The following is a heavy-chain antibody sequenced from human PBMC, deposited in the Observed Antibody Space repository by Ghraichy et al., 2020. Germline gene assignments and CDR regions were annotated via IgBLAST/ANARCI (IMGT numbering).Heavy chain of an antibody. CDR3: ARDPYYEFWSGYYTGFDY. J-gene: IGHJ4*02. CDR1: GGSIRSNSYY. CDR2: IYYIGST. Sequence: ESLNISCTVSGGSIRSNSYYWGWIRQPPGQGLEWIGSIYYIGSTYYNPSLKSRVTISVDTSKNQFSLKLSSVTAADTAVYYCARDPYYEFWSGYYTGFDYWCQGTLVTVSS. V-gene: IGHV4-39*07. D-gene: IGHD3-3*01.